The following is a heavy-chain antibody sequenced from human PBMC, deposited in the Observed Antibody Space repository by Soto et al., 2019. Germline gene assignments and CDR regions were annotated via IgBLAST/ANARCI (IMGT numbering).Heavy chain of an antibody. CDR2: IWYDGSNK. Sequence: GGSLRLSCAASGFTFSSYGMHWVRQAPGKGLEWVAVIWYDGSNKYYADSVKGRFTISRDNSKNTLYLQMNSLRAEDTAVYYCARDLIVGATTAYYYYYGMDVWGQGTTVTVSS. CDR1: GFTFSSYG. V-gene: IGHV3-33*01. J-gene: IGHJ6*02. CDR3: ARDLIVGATTAYYYYYGMDV. D-gene: IGHD1-26*01.